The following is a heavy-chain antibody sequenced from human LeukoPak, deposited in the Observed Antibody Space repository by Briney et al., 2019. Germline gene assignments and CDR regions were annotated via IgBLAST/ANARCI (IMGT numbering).Heavy chain of an antibody. CDR1: GYTFTSYD. Sequence: ASVKVSCKASGYTFTSYDINWVRQATGQGLEWMGWMNPNSGNTGYAQKFQGRVTMTRNTSISTAYMELSSLTSEDTAVYYCARENYGDYVSAFDIWGQGTMVTVSS. J-gene: IGHJ3*02. CDR2: MNPNSGNT. V-gene: IGHV1-8*01. D-gene: IGHD4-17*01. CDR3: ARENYGDYVSAFDI.